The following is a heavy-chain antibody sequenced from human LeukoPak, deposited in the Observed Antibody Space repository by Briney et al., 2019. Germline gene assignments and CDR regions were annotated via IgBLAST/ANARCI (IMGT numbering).Heavy chain of an antibody. CDR2: VNPNSGNT. CDR3: ARDSASVWPGSSGWSNWFDP. J-gene: IGHJ5*02. V-gene: IGHV1-8*01. CDR1: GYSFTSYD. D-gene: IGHD6-19*01. Sequence: GASVKVSCRASGYSFTSYDMNWVRQATGQGLEWMGWVNPNSGNTGYAQKFQGRITMTRDTSTGTAYMELRSLRADDTAVYYCARDSASVWPGSSGWSNWFDPWGQGTLVTVSS.